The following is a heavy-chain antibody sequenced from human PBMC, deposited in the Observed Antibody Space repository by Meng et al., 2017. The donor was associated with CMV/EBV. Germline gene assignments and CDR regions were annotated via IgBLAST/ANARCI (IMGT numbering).Heavy chain of an antibody. V-gene: IGHV3-38-3*01. Sequence: GGSLRLSCAASGFTVSSNEMSWVRQAPGKGLEWVSSISGGSTYYADSRKGRSTISRDNSKNTLHLQMNSLRAEDTAVYYCAKPSWFGELFVHYFDYWGQGTLVTVSS. CDR1: GFTVSSNE. J-gene: IGHJ4*02. CDR2: ISGGST. D-gene: IGHD3-10*01. CDR3: AKPSWFGELFVHYFDY.